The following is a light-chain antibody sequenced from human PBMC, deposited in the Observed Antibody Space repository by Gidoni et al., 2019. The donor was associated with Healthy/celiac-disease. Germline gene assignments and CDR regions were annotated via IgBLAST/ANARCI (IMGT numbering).Light chain of an antibody. Sequence: DIQMTQSPSTLSASVGDRVTITCRASKSISSWLAWYQQKPGKAPKLLIYKASSLESGVPSRFSGSGSGTEFTLTISSLQPDDFATYYCQQYKSYSPITFGQGTRLEIK. J-gene: IGKJ5*01. CDR1: KSISSW. CDR2: KAS. V-gene: IGKV1-5*03. CDR3: QQYKSYSPIT.